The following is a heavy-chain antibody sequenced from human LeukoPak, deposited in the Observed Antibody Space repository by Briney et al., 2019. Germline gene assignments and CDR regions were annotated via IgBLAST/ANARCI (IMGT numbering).Heavy chain of an antibody. CDR2: IYYSGST. D-gene: IGHD6-13*01. CDR1: GGSISSSSYY. V-gene: IGHV4-39*07. J-gene: IGHJ4*02. Sequence: PSETLSLTCTVSGGSISSSSYYWGWIRQPPGKGLEWIGSIYYSGSTYYNPSLKSRVTISVDTSKNQFSLKLSSVTAADTAVYYCTIIAAAGQNFDYWGQGTLVTVSS. CDR3: TIIAAAGQNFDY.